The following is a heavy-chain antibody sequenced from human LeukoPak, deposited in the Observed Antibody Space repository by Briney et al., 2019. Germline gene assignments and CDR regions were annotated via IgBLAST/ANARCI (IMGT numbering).Heavy chain of an antibody. J-gene: IGHJ4*02. V-gene: IGHV1-2*02. Sequence: TSSPQEFQGRVTMTRDASMSTAYMELTRLTSDDTAVYYCVREGEGPPSKDFDYWGQGTLVTVSS. D-gene: IGHD2-21*01. CDR3: VREGEGPPSKDFDY. CDR2: T.